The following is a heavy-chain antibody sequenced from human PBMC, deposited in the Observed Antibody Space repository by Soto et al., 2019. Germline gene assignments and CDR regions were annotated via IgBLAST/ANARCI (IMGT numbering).Heavy chain of an antibody. V-gene: IGHV4-59*01. CDR3: ARRSDSYGDYMNYFDY. D-gene: IGHD4-17*01. CDR1: GGSISSYY. Sequence: SETLSLTCTVSGGSISSYYWSWIRQPPGKGLEWIGYIYYSGSTNYNPSLKSRVTISVDTSKNQFSLKLSSVTAADTAVYYCARRSDSYGDYMNYFDYWGQGTLVTVSS. J-gene: IGHJ4*02. CDR2: IYYSGST.